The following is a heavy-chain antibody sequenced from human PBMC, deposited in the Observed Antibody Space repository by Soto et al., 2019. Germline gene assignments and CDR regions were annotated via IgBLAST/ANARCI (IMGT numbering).Heavy chain of an antibody. Sequence: ALVKVSCKASGYTFTSYAMHWVRQAPGQRLEWMGWINAGNGNTKYSQKFQGRVTITRDTSASTAYMELSSLRSEDTAVYYCARGGCSGGSCYSLYYYYGMDVWGQGTTVTVSS. CDR3: ARGGCSGGSCYSLYYYYGMDV. V-gene: IGHV1-3*01. J-gene: IGHJ6*02. D-gene: IGHD2-15*01. CDR1: GYTFTSYA. CDR2: INAGNGNT.